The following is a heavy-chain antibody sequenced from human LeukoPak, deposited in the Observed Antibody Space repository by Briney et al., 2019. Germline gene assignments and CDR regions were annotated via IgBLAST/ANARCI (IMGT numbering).Heavy chain of an antibody. V-gene: IGHV3-23*01. CDR1: GFTFSSHD. CDR2: ISGSGGST. J-gene: IGHJ6*04. Sequence: GGSLRLSCAASGFTFSSHDMHWVRRAPGKGLGWVSAISGSGGSTYYADSVKGRFTISRDNAKNSLYLQMNSLRAEDTAVYYCAELGITMIGGVWGKGTTVTISS. D-gene: IGHD3-10*02. CDR3: AELGITMIGGV.